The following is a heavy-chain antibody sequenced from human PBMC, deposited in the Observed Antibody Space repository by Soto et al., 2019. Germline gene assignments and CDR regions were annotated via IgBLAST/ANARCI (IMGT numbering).Heavy chain of an antibody. V-gene: IGHV4-4*07. D-gene: IGHD6-13*01. CDR2: IYPSGST. CDR3: TYTSSWSLVFDY. J-gene: IGHJ4*02. CDR1: GGSISSYY. Sequence: TLSLTCTVSGGSISSYYWSWIRQPAGKGLEWIGHIYPSGSTNYSPSLRSRVTMSVDTSKNQFSLKLSSVTAADTAVYYCTYTSSWSLVFDYWGQGTMVTVSS.